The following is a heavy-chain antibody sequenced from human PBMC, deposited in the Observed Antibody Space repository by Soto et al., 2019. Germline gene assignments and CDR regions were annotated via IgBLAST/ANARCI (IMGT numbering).Heavy chain of an antibody. CDR1: GGSISSGGHS. CDR3: ARVHVGYYFDP. Sequence: PSETLSLTCSVSGGSISSGGHSWSWIRQPPGKGLEWIGFIYHSGNTYYNPSLRSRVTISVGRSKNQFSLKLNSVTAADTAVYYCARVHVGYYFDPWGQGTLVTVSS. V-gene: IGHV4-30-2*01. CDR2: IYHSGNT. J-gene: IGHJ4*02. D-gene: IGHD3-10*01.